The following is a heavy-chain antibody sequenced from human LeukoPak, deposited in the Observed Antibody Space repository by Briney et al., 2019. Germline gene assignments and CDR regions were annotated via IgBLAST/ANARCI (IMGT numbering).Heavy chain of an antibody. J-gene: IGHJ4*02. D-gene: IGHD3-22*01. CDR1: GYTLTELS. Sequence: ASVKVSCKVSGYTLTELSMHWVRQAPGKGLEWMGGFDPEDGETIYAQKFQGRVTMTEDTSTDTAYMELSSLRSEDTAVYYCATLAAYYYDSSGSDYWGQGTLVTVSS. CDR3: ATLAAYYYDSSGSDY. CDR2: FDPEDGET. V-gene: IGHV1-24*01.